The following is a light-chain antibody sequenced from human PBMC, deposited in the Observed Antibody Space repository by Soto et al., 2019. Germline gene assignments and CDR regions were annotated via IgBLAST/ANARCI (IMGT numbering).Light chain of an antibody. CDR2: KAS. J-gene: IGKJ1*01. CDR3: QQYNDYSWT. V-gene: IGKV1-5*03. Sequence: DIQMTQSPSTLSASVGDRVRINCRASQSISAWLAWYQQKPGKAPRLLIYKASTLEIGVPSRFSGSGSGTECTLTIISLQPDDVATYYCQQYNDYSWTFGQGTKVEIK. CDR1: QSISAW.